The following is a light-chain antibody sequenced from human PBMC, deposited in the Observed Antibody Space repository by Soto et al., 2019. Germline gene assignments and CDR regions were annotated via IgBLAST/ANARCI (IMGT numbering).Light chain of an antibody. CDR1: TSDVGGYNY. CDR3: SSYTRTSTYV. Sequence: QSVLTQPASVSGSPGQSVAISCTGTTSDVGGYNYVSWYQQHPGKAPKLIIQDVINRPSGVSDRFSGSKSGNTASLTISGLQAEDEADYYCSSYTRTSTYVFGSGTKVTVL. CDR2: DVI. V-gene: IGLV2-14*01. J-gene: IGLJ1*01.